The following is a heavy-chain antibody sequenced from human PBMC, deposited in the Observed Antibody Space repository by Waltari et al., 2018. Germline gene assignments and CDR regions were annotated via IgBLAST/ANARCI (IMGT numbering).Heavy chain of an antibody. V-gene: IGHV3-30*04. J-gene: IGHJ6*02. D-gene: IGHD3-22*01. CDR3: ARDYCDRTNCHGMDV. CDR2: ISYNARNI. Sequence: QVQLVESGGGVVQPGRSLRLSCEASEFTFSSYAMPWVRQAPGKGLEWVAVISYNARNIYDVDSVKGRFTVSRDNSKKTLYLQMNSLRAEDTAVYYCARDYCDRTNCHGMDVWGQGTTVTVSS. CDR1: EFTFSSYA.